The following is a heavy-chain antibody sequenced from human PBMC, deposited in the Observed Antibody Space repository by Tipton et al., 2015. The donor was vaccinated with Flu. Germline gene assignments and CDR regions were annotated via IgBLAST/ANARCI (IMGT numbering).Heavy chain of an antibody. Sequence: SLRLSCAASGFTFSSYAMSWVRQAPGKGLEWVSGISGSVISTYYADSVKGRFTISRDFSKNTLYLQMNSLRAEDTAVYYCAKVIPELVAGLDSWGQGTLVTVSS. V-gene: IGHV3-23*01. CDR2: ISGSVIST. CDR3: AKVIPELVAGLDS. D-gene: IGHD6-19*01. CDR1: GFTFSSYA. J-gene: IGHJ4*02.